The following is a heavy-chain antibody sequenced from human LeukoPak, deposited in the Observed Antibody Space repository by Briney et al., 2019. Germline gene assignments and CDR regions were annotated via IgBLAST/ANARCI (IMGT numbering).Heavy chain of an antibody. J-gene: IGHJ6*02. V-gene: IGHV1-3*01. CDR3: ARDPPSGGYLEYYYYYGMDV. CDR1: GYTFTSYA. D-gene: IGHD3-16*01. Sequence: GASVKVSCKASGYTFTSYAMHWVRQAPGQRLEWMGWINAGNGNTNYAQKLQGRVTMTTDTSTSTAYMELRSLRSDDTAVYYCARDPPSGGYLEYYYYYGMDVWGQGTTVTVSS. CDR2: INAGNGNT.